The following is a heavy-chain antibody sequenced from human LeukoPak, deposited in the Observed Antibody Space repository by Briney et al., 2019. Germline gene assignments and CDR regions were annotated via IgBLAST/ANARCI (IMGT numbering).Heavy chain of an antibody. D-gene: IGHD4-17*01. V-gene: IGHV4-59*08. CDR3: ARQSHDYGENQ. J-gene: IGHJ4*02. CDR2: IYYSGST. Sequence: SETLSLTCTVSGGSISSYYWSWIRQPPGKGLEWIGYIYYSGSTNYNPSLKSRVTISVDTSKNQFSLKLSSVTAADTAVYYCARQSHDYGENQWGQGTLVTVSS. CDR1: GGSISSYY.